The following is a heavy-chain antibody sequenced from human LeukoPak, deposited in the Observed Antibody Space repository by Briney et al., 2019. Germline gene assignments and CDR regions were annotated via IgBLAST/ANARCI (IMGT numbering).Heavy chain of an antibody. J-gene: IGHJ4*02. D-gene: IGHD6-6*01. CDR1: GFSFSNYG. CDR3: ARGRAALDY. Sequence: GGSLRLSCVASGFSFSNYGTHWVHQAPGKGLEWVTFMQYDGSVEFYADSVKGRFTISRDNAKNSLYLQMNSLRAEDTAVYYCARGRAALDYWGQGTLVTVSS. CDR2: MQYDGSVE. V-gene: IGHV3-30*02.